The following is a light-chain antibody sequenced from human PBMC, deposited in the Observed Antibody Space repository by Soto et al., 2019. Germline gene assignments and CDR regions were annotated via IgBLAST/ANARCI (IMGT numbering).Light chain of an antibody. CDR2: LNNDGSH. CDR3: QTWGTGTWV. J-gene: IGLJ3*02. Sequence: QPVLTQSPSASASLGASVKLTCTLSSGHSSSAIAWHQQQPEKGPRYLMKLNNDGSHSKGDGIPDRFSGSSSGAERYLTISSLQSEDEADYYCQTWGTGTWVFGGGTKLTVL. V-gene: IGLV4-69*01. CDR1: SGHSSSA.